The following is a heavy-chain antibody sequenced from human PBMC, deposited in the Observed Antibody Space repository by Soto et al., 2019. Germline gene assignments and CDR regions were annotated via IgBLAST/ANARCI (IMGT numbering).Heavy chain of an antibody. D-gene: IGHD3-3*01. CDR3: ARVPPYYYFWSGPPEGMDV. CDR1: GYTFTGYY. J-gene: IGHJ6*02. Sequence: ASVKVSCKASGYTFTGYYMHWVRQAPGQGLEWMGWINPNSGGTNYAQKFQGRVTMTRDTSISTAYMELSRLRSDDTAVYYCARVPPYYYFWSGPPEGMDVWGQGTTVTVSS. CDR2: INPNSGGT. V-gene: IGHV1-2*02.